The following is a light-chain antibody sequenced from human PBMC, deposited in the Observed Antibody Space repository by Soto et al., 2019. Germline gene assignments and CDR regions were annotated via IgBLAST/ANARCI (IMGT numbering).Light chain of an antibody. CDR3: QAWDSSTSVV. Sequence: YELTQPPSVSVSPGQTASITCSGDKLGDKYACWYQQKPGQSPVLVIYQDNKRPSGIPERFSGSNSGNTATLTISGTQAMDEADYYCQAWDSSTSVVFGGGTKLTVL. CDR2: QDN. V-gene: IGLV3-1*01. CDR1: KLGDKY. J-gene: IGLJ2*01.